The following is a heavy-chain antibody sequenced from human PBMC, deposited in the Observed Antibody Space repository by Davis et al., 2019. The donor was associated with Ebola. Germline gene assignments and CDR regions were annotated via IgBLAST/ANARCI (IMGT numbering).Heavy chain of an antibody. CDR3: ARGKGVWDS. V-gene: IGHV4-39*01. J-gene: IGHJ4*02. D-gene: IGHD3-16*01. CDR2: IYYTGNL. Sequence: MPSETLSLTCTVSGASIDRSTYYWGWIRQPPGKGLEWVASIYYTGNLYYNPSLQSRVTISLDTSTNQFSLRSTSVTAADTALFFCARGKGVWDSWGQGILVTVSS. CDR1: GASIDRSTYY.